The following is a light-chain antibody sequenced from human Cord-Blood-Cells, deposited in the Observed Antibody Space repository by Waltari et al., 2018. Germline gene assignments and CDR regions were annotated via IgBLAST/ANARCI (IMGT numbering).Light chain of an antibody. CDR3: QQYYSYPWT. CDR2: AAS. J-gene: IGKJ1*01. Sequence: AIRMTQSPSSFSASTGDRVTITCRASQGISSYLAWYQQKPGKAPKLLIYAASTLQSGVPSRFSGSVSGTDVTLTISCLQSEDFATYYCQQYYSYPWTFGQGTKVEIK. V-gene: IGKV1-8*01. CDR1: QGISSY.